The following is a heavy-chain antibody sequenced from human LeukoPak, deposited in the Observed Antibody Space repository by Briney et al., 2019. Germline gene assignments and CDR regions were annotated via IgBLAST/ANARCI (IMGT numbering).Heavy chain of an antibody. CDR1: GDFITAYY. J-gene: IGHJ1*01. CDR2: VYYSGST. V-gene: IGHV4-59*12. Sequence: SETLSLTCTVSGDFITAYYWSWIRQSPGKGLERIGYVYYSGSTEYNPSLRSRVTISVDTSKSQFSLKLSSVTAADTAVYYCARRNYYDGRRGRYFQHWGQGTLVTVSS. D-gene: IGHD3-22*01. CDR3: ARRNYYDGRRGRYFQH.